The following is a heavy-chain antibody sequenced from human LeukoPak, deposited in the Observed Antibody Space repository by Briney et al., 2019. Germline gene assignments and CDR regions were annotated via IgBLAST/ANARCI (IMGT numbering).Heavy chain of an antibody. CDR1: GGSISSSSYY. J-gene: IGHJ4*02. CDR2: IYYSGST. Sequence: SETLSLTCTVSGGSISSSSYYWGWIRQPPGKGLEWIGSIYYSGSTYYNPSLKSRVTISVDTSKNQFSLKLSSVTAADTAVYYCARGEYYYDSSGYYSVGGFDYWGQGTLVTVSS. D-gene: IGHD3-22*01. V-gene: IGHV4-39*07. CDR3: ARGEYYYDSSGYYSVGGFDY.